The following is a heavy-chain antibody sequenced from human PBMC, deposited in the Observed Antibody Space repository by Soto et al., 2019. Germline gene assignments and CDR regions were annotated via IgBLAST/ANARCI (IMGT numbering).Heavy chain of an antibody. D-gene: IGHD2-2*01. J-gene: IGHJ5*02. Sequence: GASVKVSCKASGYIFTNYAIHWLRQAPGQRPEWMGWIDTGNGNTKYSLKFQGKVTITRDTFARTAYRELSSLRSEDTAVYYCARAVVPASRVTWFDPWGQGTLVTVSS. CDR1: GYIFTNYA. V-gene: IGHV1-3*04. CDR3: ARAVVPASRVTWFDP. CDR2: IDTGNGNT.